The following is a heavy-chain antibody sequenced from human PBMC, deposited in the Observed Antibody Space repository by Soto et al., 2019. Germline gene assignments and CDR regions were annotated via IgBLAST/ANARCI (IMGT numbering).Heavy chain of an antibody. V-gene: IGHV4-39*01. J-gene: IGHJ4*02. Sequence: QLQLQESGPGLVKPSETLSLTCTVSGGSISSSSYYWGWIRQPPGKGLEWIGSIYYGGSTYYNPSLQARLTISVDASKNQFSLKLSSVTAADTAVYYCARHVRREVPAARLDYWGQGTLVTVSS. CDR2: IYYGGST. CDR3: ARHVRREVPAARLDY. CDR1: GGSISSSSYY. D-gene: IGHD2-2*01.